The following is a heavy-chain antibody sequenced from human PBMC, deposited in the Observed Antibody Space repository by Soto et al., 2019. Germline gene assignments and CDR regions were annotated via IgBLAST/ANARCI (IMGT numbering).Heavy chain of an antibody. CDR2: VNSDTGGT. CDR1: GYTFTGHY. Sequence: ASVKVSCKASGYTFTGHYIHWVRQAPGQGLVWMGYVNSDTGGTNYAPKFQGRVTMTRDTAITTAYMELKGLGSDDTAVYYCARGKVRLTALEWFDPWGQGTLVTVSS. J-gene: IGHJ5*02. D-gene: IGHD2-21*01. V-gene: IGHV1-2*02. CDR3: ARGKVRLTALEWFDP.